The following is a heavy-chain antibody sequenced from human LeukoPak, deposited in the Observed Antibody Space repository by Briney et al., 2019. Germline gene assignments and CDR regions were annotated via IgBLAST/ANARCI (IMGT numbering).Heavy chain of an antibody. J-gene: IGHJ4*02. Sequence: GGSLRLSWAASGFTFSSYGMTWVRQAPGKGLEWVSHISSGGHVISYEDSVKGRFIISRDYAESSLYLQMPSLRAEDRAVYYCARDEDGDQDFDYWGQGTLVTVSS. CDR2: ISSGGHVI. D-gene: IGHD7-27*01. V-gene: IGHV3-48*03. CDR3: ARDEDGDQDFDY. CDR1: GFTFSSYG.